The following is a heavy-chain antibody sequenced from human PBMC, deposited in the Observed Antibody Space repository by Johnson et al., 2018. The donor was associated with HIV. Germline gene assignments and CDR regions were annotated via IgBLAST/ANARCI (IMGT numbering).Heavy chain of an antibody. V-gene: IGHV3-23*04. CDR2: ISGSGGST. D-gene: IGHD2-21*01. CDR1: GFTFSSYA. J-gene: IGHJ3*02. Sequence: VQLVESGGGLVQPGGSLRLSCVGSGFTFSSYAMNWVRQAPGKGLAWVSAISGSGGSTYYADSVQGRFNISRDNAKNTLYLQMNSLRAEYTAVYYCASSQLWWAPDDAFDIWGQGTMVTVSS. CDR3: ASSQLWWAPDDAFDI.